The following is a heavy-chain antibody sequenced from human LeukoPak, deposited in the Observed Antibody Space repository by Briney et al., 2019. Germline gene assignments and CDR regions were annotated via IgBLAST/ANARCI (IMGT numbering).Heavy chain of an antibody. J-gene: IGHJ6*02. CDR2: ISSSSTTI. CDR3: ARPNCGGTYGMDV. D-gene: IGHD2-21*01. V-gene: IGHV3-48*02. CDR1: GFTFSSYS. Sequence: GGSLRLSCAASGFTFSSYSMIWVRQAPGKGLEWVSYISSSSTTIYYADSVEGRFTISRDNAKNSLYLQMDSLRDEDTAVYYCARPNCGGTYGMDVWGPGTTVTVSS.